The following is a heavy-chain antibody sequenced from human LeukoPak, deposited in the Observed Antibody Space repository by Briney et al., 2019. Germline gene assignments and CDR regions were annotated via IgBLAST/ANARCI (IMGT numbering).Heavy chain of an antibody. CDR2: LSGSGSST. V-gene: IGHV3-23*01. D-gene: IGHD5-24*01. CDR1: GFTFRYYG. CDR3: ARLEMATITHAFDI. J-gene: IGHJ3*02. Sequence: GGSLRLSCAASGFTFRYYGMSWVRQAPGKGLGWVSSLSGSGSSTHYADSVKGRFTISRDNSKNTLYLQMNSLRAEDTAVYYCARLEMATITHAFDIWGQGAMVTVSS.